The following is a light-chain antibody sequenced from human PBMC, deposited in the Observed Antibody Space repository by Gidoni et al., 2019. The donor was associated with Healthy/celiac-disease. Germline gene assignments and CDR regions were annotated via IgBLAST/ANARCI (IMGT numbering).Light chain of an antibody. CDR1: QSVSSSY. V-gene: IGKV3-20*01. Sequence: EIVLTQSPGTLSLSPGERATLSCRARQSVSSSYLAWCHQKPGQAPRPLIYGAASSVTGIADRLIGGGSGTYFTLTISRLVPEDFSVYYCQQYGSSSVTFGGGTKVEIK. CDR2: GAA. CDR3: QQYGSSSVT. J-gene: IGKJ4*01.